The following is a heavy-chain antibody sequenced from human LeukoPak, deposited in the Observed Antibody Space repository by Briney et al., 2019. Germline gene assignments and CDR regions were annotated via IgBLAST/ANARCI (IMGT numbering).Heavy chain of an antibody. D-gene: IGHD3-22*01. CDR1: GGTFSSYA. CDR3: ARGVGYYYGSSGYRLFDY. J-gene: IGHJ4*02. V-gene: IGHV1-69*13. Sequence: ASVKVSCKASGGTFSSYAISLVRQAPGQGLEWMGGIIPIFGTANYAQKFQGRVTITADESTSTAYMELSSLRSEDTAVYYCARGVGYYYGSSGYRLFDYWGQGTLVTVSS. CDR2: IIPIFGTA.